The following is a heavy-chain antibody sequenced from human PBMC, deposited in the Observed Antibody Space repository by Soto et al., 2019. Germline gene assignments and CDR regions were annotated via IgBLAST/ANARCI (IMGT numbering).Heavy chain of an antibody. CDR1: GFTFSGYE. D-gene: IGHD3-22*01. CDR3: AREVVVFGVIIPTPMDF. Sequence: PGGSLRLSCAASGFTFSGYEMNWVRQAPGKGLEWVSYISGSGSTIYYADSVKGRFTISRDNAKDSLYLQMNSLRAEDTAVYYCAREVVVFGVIIPTPMDFWGPGTTVTVSS. CDR2: ISGSGSTI. J-gene: IGHJ6*02. V-gene: IGHV3-48*03.